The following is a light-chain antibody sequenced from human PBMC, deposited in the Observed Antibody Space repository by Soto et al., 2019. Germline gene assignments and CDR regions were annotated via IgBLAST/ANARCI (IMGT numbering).Light chain of an antibody. V-gene: IGLV1-40*01. CDR3: QSYDSSLRVV. CDR1: SSNIGAGYD. Sequence: QSALTQPPAGSGAPGQRVTISCTGSSSNIGAGYDVHWYQQLPGTAPKLLVYGNSNRPSGVPDRFSGSKSGTSASLAITGLPAEDEADYYCQSYDSSLRVVVGGGTKLTVL. J-gene: IGLJ2*01. CDR2: GNS.